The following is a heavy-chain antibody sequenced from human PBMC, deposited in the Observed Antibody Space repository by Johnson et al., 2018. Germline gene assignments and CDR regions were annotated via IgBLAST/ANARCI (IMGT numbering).Heavy chain of an antibody. CDR2: IKQDGSEQ. V-gene: IGHV3-7*01. J-gene: IGHJ6*03. CDR1: GFTFDDYA. Sequence: VQLVQSGGGLVQPGRSLRLSCAASGFTFDDYAMHWVRQAPGKGLEWVANIKQDGSEQYYVDSVKGRFTISRDNAKNSLYLEMHSLRAGDTAVDSCARAGGVVTAFFNDYVAVGGKGTTVTVSS. CDR3: ARAGGVVTAFFNDYVAV. D-gene: IGHD2-21*02.